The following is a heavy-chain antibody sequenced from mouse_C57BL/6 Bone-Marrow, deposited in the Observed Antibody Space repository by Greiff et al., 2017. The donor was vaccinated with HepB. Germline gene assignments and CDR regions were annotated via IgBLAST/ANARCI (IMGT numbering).Heavy chain of an antibody. J-gene: IGHJ4*01. CDR3: ARRSMDY. CDR2: IDPNSGGT. CDR1: GYTFTSYW. V-gene: IGHV1-72*01. Sequence: QVQLQQPGTELVKPGASVKLSCKASGYTFTSYWMHWVKQRPGQGLEWIGRIDPNSGGTKYNEKFKSKATLTVDKPSSTAYMQLSSLTSEDSAVYYCARRSMDYWGQGTSVTVSA.